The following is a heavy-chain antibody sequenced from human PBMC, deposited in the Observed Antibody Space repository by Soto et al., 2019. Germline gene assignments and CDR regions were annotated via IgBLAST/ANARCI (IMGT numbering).Heavy chain of an antibody. D-gene: IGHD1-7*01. CDR3: ARVGGATGTTLYAFDI. J-gene: IGHJ3*02. Sequence: GGSLRLSCAASGFTFSSYAMSWVRQAPGKGLEWVSAISGSGGSTYYADSVKGRFTISRDNAKNTLYLQMNSLRAEDTAVYYCARVGGATGTTLYAFDIWGQGTMVTVSS. CDR2: ISGSGGST. CDR1: GFTFSSYA. V-gene: IGHV3-23*01.